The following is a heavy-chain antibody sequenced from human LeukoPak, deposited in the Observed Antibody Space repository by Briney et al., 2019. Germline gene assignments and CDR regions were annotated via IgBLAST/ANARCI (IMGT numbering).Heavy chain of an antibody. D-gene: IGHD3-22*01. CDR1: GGTFSSYA. Sequence: ASVNVSCKASGGTFSSYAISWVRQAPGQGLAWMGGIIPIFGTANYAQKFQGRVTITTDESTSTAYMELSSLRSEDTAVYYCASYYYDSSGYYSIDYWGQGTLVTVSS. V-gene: IGHV1-69*05. CDR2: IIPIFGTA. CDR3: ASYYYDSSGYYSIDY. J-gene: IGHJ4*02.